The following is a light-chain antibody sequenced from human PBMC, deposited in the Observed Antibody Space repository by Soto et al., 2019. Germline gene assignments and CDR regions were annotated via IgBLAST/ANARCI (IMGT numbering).Light chain of an antibody. CDR3: SSYTSRSTLV. V-gene: IGLV2-14*01. J-gene: IGLJ2*01. CDR1: SSDVGGYNY. CDR2: EVS. Sequence: QSALTQPASVSGSPGQSSTLSCTGTSSDVGGYNYVSWYQQHPGKAPKLMIYEVSNRPSGVSNRFSGSKSGNTASLTISGLQAEDEADYYCSSYTSRSTLVFGGGTKLTVL.